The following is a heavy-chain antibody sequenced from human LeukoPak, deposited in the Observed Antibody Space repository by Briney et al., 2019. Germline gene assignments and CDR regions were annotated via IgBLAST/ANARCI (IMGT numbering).Heavy chain of an antibody. D-gene: IGHD6-19*01. Sequence: SETLSLTCTVSGDSISSSYWGWIRQPAGKGLEWIGRIRTSGGTYYRPSLKSRVTMSVGTSTNQFSLKLSSVTAADTAMYYCARVRLGRGLDYWGQGTLVTVSS. J-gene: IGHJ4*02. V-gene: IGHV4-4*07. CDR3: ARVRLGRGLDY. CDR1: GDSISSSY. CDR2: IRTSGGT.